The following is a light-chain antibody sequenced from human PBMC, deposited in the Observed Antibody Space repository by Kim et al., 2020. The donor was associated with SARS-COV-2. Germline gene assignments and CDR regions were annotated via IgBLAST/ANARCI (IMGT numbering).Light chain of an antibody. CDR1: GSNIGSNY. Sequence: GQKVTISCSGSGSNIGSNYVSWYQQVPGTAPKLLIDDNDHRPSGIPDRFSGSKSGTSATLGISGLQTGDEADYYCATWDASLSAGVFGSGTKVTVL. V-gene: IGLV1-51*01. CDR2: DND. J-gene: IGLJ1*01. CDR3: ATWDASLSAGV.